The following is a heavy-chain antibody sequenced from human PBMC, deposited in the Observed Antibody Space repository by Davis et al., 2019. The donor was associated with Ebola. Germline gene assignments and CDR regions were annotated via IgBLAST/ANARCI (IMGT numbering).Heavy chain of an antibody. V-gene: IGHV3-23*01. J-gene: IGHJ4*02. CDR2: ITNTGGST. CDR3: AKRLSAWYFDY. CDR1: GFTFNNYA. Sequence: PGGPLRPSFAAPGFTFNNYAMSWVRQAPGKGLEWVSSITNTGGSTYYADPVKGRFTTSRDNSKNTLYLQMSSLRVEDTAVYYCAKRLSAWYFDYWGQGTLVTVSS. D-gene: IGHD6-19*01.